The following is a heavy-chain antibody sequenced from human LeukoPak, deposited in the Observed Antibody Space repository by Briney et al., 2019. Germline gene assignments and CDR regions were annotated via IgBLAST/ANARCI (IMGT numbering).Heavy chain of an antibody. Sequence: PGGSLRLSCAASGFTFDDYGMSWVRQAPGKGLEWVSGINWNGGSTGYADSVKGRFTISRDNAKNSLYLQMNSLRAEDTALYYCAREGGSFRHYHDYGDYRAYYFDYWGQGTLVTVSS. CDR1: GFTFDDYG. CDR2: INWNGGST. V-gene: IGHV3-20*04. CDR3: AREGGSFRHYHDYGDYRAYYFDY. D-gene: IGHD4-17*01. J-gene: IGHJ4*02.